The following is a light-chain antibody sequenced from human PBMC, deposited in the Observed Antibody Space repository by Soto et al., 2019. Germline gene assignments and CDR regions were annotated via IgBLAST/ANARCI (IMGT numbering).Light chain of an antibody. J-gene: IGKJ1*01. V-gene: IGKV1-39*01. CDR3: QQYNNWPRT. Sequence: DIQMTQSPSSLSAPIGDRVTITCRASQSISTYLNWYQQEPGKAPNLLIYAASSLQSGVPSRFSGSASGTEFTLTISSLQSEDFAVYYCQQYNNWPRTFGQGTKVDI. CDR1: QSISTY. CDR2: AAS.